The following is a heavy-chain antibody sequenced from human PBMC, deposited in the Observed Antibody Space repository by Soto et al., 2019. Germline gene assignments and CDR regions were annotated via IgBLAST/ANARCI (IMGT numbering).Heavy chain of an antibody. Sequence: EVKLLESGGGLVQPGGSLKLSCAASGFTFNNHAMTWVRQAPGKGLEWVSAMSGGVSTYYADSVKGRFTISRDNSKNALYLQMNNVRLADTAVYYCARDYNGNRNFDYWRQGTLVTVSS. J-gene: IGHJ4*02. CDR1: GFTFNNHA. CDR2: MSGGVST. CDR3: ARDYNGNRNFDY. D-gene: IGHD1-20*01. V-gene: IGHV3-23*01.